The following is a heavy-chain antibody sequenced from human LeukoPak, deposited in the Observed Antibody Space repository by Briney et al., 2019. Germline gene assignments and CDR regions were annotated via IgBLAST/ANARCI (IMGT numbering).Heavy chain of an antibody. D-gene: IGHD3-3*01. J-gene: IGHJ4*02. CDR2: INHSGST. CDR1: GESFSAYS. Sequence: SETLSLTCAVYGESFSAYSWNWIRQSPGKGLEWIGEINHSGSTNYNPSLKSRVTISVDTSKNQTSKRQFSLKLNSVTAADTAVYYCARHVRSYAWYYDFWSGDPTLSPPTSVDFDYWGQGTLVTVSS. CDR3: ARHVRSYAWYYDFWSGDPTLSPPTSVDFDY. V-gene: IGHV4-34*01.